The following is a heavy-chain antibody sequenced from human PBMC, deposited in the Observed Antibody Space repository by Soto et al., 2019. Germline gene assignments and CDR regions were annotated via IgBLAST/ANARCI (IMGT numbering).Heavy chain of an antibody. Sequence: QVQLVESGGGVVQPGRSLRLSCAASGFTFSSYAMHWVRRAPGKGLEWMAVMSYDGSNKYYADSVKGRFTISRYNSKNTRYLQMNSLRPEDTALYYCARDGGAYWGQGTLVIVSS. CDR3: ARDGGAY. V-gene: IGHV3-30-3*01. CDR2: MSYDGSNK. CDR1: GFTFSSYA. J-gene: IGHJ4*02. D-gene: IGHD3-16*01.